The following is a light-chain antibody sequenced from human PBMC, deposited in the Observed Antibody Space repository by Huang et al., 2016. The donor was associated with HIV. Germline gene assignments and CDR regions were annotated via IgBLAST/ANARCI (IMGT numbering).Light chain of an antibody. J-gene: IGKJ4*01. CDR2: EVA. V-gene: IGKV2-29*02. Sequence: DIILSQTPLSLSVTPGQPASISCKSSQSLLHSDGKTYLYWYVQKACHSPQLLMYEVANRFSGVPDRFSGSGSGTSFTLMISRVEAEDVGVYYCMQGIHLSSPFGGGTKIEI. CDR1: QSLLHSDGKTY. CDR3: MQGIHLSSP.